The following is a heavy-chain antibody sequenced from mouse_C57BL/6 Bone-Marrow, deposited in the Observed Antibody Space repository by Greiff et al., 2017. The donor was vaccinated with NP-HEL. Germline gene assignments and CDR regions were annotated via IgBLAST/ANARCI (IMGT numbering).Heavy chain of an antibody. CDR2: FYPRDGST. CDR1: GYTFTDHT. D-gene: IGHD2-4*01. Sequence: QVQLQQSDAELVKPGASVKISCKVSGYTFTDHTIHWMKQRPEPGLEWIGYFYPRDGSTKYNEKFKGKATLTADKSSSTAYMQLNSLTSEDSAVYFCARACCDDDRLAYWGQGTLVTVSA. CDR3: ARACCDDDRLAY. V-gene: IGHV1-78*01. J-gene: IGHJ3*01.